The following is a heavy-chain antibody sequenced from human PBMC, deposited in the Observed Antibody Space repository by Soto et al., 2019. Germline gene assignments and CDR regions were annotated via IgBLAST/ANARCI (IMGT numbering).Heavy chain of an antibody. Sequence: SVKVSCKASGGTFSSYAISWVRQAPGQGLEWMGGIIPIFGTANYAQKFQGRVTITADESTSTAYMELSSLRSEDTAVYYCARGGTTWFNYYYGMDVWGQGTTVTVSS. CDR2: IIPIFGTA. CDR3: ARGGTTWFNYYYGMDV. CDR1: GGTFSSYA. J-gene: IGHJ6*02. V-gene: IGHV1-69*13. D-gene: IGHD1-1*01.